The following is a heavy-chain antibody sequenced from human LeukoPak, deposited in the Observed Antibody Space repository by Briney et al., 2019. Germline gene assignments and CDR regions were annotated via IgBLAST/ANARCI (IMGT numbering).Heavy chain of an antibody. V-gene: IGHV4-59*01. J-gene: IGHJ4*02. CDR2: IYYSGST. Sequence: SETLSLTCTVSGGSISSYYWSWIRQPPGKGLEWIGYIYYSGSTNYNPSLKSRVTISVDTSKNQFSLKLSSVTAADTAVYYCARGGIYCSSTSCSPTLDYWGQGTLVTVSS. CDR3: ARGGIYCSSTSCSPTLDY. D-gene: IGHD2-2*01. CDR1: GGSISSYY.